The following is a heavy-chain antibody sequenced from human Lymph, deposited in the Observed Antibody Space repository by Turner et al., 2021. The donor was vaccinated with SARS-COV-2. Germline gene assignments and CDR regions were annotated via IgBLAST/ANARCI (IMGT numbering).Heavy chain of an antibody. D-gene: IGHD3-16*01. J-gene: IGHJ6*02. CDR1: GGTFSSYA. V-gene: IGHV1-69*04. CDR2: ILPNLGIT. Sequence: QVQLVQSGAEVKKPGSSVKVSCKASGGTFSSYAISWVRQAPGQGLEVSGRILPNLGITNHDKRVQGRVNVTADKSTSTAYLELSNLRFEDTAVYFWGRITAPGLGGGVFYYYYGMDVWGQGTTVTVSS. CDR3: GRITAPGLGGGVFYYYYGMDV.